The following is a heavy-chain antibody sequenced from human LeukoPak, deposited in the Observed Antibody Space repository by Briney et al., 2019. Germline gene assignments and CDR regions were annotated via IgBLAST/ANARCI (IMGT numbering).Heavy chain of an antibody. CDR2: ISGSGGST. J-gene: IGHJ4*02. CDR1: GFTFSSYA. CDR3: AKDHRDGYNLFDY. Sequence: GGSLRLSCAASGFTFSSYAMSWVRQAPGKGLEWVSAISGSGGSTYYADSVKGRFTTSRGNSKNTLYLQMNSLRAEDTAVYYCAKDHRDGYNLFDYWGQGTLVTVSS. D-gene: IGHD5-24*01. V-gene: IGHV3-23*01.